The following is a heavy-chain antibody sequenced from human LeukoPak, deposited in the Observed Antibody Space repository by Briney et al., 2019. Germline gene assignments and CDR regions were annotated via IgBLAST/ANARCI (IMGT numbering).Heavy chain of an antibody. J-gene: IGHJ4*02. CDR3: ASAPADYYDSSGYYPFDY. CDR2: IYHSGST. Sequence: SETLSLTCTVSGGSIRSSYYYWGWIRQPPGKGLEWIGYIYHSGSTYYNPSLKSRVTISVDRSKNQFSLKLSSVTAADTAVYYCASAPADYYDSSGYYPFDYWGQGTLVTVSS. CDR1: GGSIRSSYYY. V-gene: IGHV4-30-2*01. D-gene: IGHD3-22*01.